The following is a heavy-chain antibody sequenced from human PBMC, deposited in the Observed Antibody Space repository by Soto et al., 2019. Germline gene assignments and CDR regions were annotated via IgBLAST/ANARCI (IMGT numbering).Heavy chain of an antibody. Sequence: SETLSLTGTVSGGSISSYDCSWIRQPPWKGLQWIGYIYYSGIANYNPSLKSRVTISVETSKNQLSMKLSSVTAADTAVYYCAILDGRLRLGELSVYHIYYYGMDVWGQGTKVNVSS. CDR3: AILDGRLRLGELSVYHIYYYGMDV. J-gene: IGHJ6*02. D-gene: IGHD3-16*02. V-gene: IGHV4-59*01. CDR1: GGSISSYD. CDR2: IYYSGIA.